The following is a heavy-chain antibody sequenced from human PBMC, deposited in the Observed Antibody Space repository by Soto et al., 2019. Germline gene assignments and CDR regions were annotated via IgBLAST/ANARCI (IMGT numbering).Heavy chain of an antibody. V-gene: IGHV3-74*01. CDR1: GFTFRSYW. J-gene: IGHJ6*02. D-gene: IGHD3-16*01. CDR3: ARGGAEGYYYYGMDV. Sequence: EVQLVESGGGLVQPGGSLRLSCAASGFTFRSYWMHWVREAPGKGLVWVSRINSDGSSTSYADSVKGRFTIDSDNAKNTLYLPMNRLRADDTSVYYGARGGAEGYYYYGMDVWGQGTTVTVS. CDR2: INSDGSST.